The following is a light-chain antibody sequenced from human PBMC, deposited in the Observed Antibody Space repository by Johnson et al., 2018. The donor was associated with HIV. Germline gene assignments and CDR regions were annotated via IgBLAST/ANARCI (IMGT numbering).Light chain of an antibody. Sequence: QSVLTQPPSVSVAPGQKVTISCSGSSSNIGNNYVSWYQQLQGTAPKLLIYDNNKRPSGIPDRFSGSKSGTSATLGITGLPTGDEADYYCGSWDSSLSAGGVFGTGTKVTVL. CDR1: SSNIGNNY. CDR2: DNN. CDR3: GSWDSSLSAGGV. J-gene: IGLJ1*01. V-gene: IGLV1-51*01.